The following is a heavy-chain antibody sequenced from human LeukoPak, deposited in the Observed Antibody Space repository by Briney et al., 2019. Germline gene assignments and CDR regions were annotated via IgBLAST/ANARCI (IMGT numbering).Heavy chain of an antibody. D-gene: IGHD6-13*01. CDR1: GFTVSSNY. Sequence: GGSLRLSCAASGFTVSSNYMTWVRRAPGKGLEGVSVIYSGGSTYYADSGKGRFTISRDNSKNTLYLQMNSLRAEDTAVYYCARAEIAAAGAGLVYYYMDVWGKGTTVTVSS. J-gene: IGHJ6*03. CDR2: IYSGGST. V-gene: IGHV3-53*01. CDR3: ARAEIAAAGAGLVYYYMDV.